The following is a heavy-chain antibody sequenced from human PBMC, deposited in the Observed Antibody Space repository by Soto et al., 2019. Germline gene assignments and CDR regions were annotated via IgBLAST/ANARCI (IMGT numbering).Heavy chain of an antibody. CDR2: INPNSGGT. CDR1: GYTCTGYY. D-gene: IGHD3-22*01. V-gene: IGHV1-2*02. Sequence: ASVKVSCKASGYTCTGYYMHWVRQAPGQGLEWMGWINPNSGGTNYAQKFQGRVTMTRDTSISTAYMELSRLRSDDTAVYYCARTYYYDSSGYPLSFVAERLNWFDPWGQGTLVTVSS. CDR3: ARTYYYDSSGYPLSFVAERLNWFDP. J-gene: IGHJ5*02.